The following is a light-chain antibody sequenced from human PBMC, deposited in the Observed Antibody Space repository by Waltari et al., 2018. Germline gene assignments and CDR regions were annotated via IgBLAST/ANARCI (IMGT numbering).Light chain of an antibody. CDR2: KGN. J-gene: IGLJ3*02. Sequence: QTVVTQEPSLSVSPGGTVTLTCTLSSGSLSTTSYATWYQQTPGQAPRTLVYKGNSRSSGVPDLFSGSILGNKAALTITGAQADDECDYYCSLYMGSGIWVFGGGTKLTVL. CDR3: SLYMGSGIWV. CDR1: SGSLSTTSY. V-gene: IGLV8-61*01.